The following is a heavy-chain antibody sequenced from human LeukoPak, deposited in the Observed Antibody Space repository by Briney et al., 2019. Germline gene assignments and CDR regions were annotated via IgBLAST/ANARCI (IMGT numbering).Heavy chain of an antibody. CDR2: IYHSGST. D-gene: IGHD2-2*01. J-gene: IGHJ6*03. Sequence: SETLSLTCTVSGYSISSSYYWGWIRQPPGKGLEWIGSIYHSGSTYYNPSLKSRVTISVDTSKNQFSLKLSSVTAADTAVYYCARVGGYCSSTSCSPSDYYYYYYMDVWGKGTTVTVSS. CDR1: GYSISSSYY. CDR3: ARVGGYCSSTSCSPSDYYYYYYMDV. V-gene: IGHV4-38-2*02.